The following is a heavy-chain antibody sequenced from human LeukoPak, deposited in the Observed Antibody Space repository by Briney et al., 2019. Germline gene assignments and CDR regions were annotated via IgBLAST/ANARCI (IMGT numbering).Heavy chain of an antibody. CDR3: ARELRYYGLGRVNVNAFDI. Sequence: GASVKVSCKASGYTFTGYYMHWVRQAPGQGLEWMGWINPNSGVTNYAQKFQGRVTMTRDTSISTGYMELSRLTSDDTAVYYCARELRYYGLGRVNVNAFDIWGQGTMVTVSS. J-gene: IGHJ3*02. V-gene: IGHV1-2*02. D-gene: IGHD3-10*01. CDR1: GYTFTGYY. CDR2: INPNSGVT.